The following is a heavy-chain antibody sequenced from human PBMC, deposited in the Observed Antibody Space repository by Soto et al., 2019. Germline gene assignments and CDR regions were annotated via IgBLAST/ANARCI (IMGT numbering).Heavy chain of an antibody. Sequence: ASVKVSCKASGYTFTSYDINWVRQATGQGLEWMGWMNPNSGNTGYAQKFQGRVTMTRNTSISTAYMELSSLRSEDTAVYYCARGLTLRYFDWLSKYNWFDYWGQGTLVTVSS. CDR3: ARGLTLRYFDWLSKYNWFDY. V-gene: IGHV1-8*01. J-gene: IGHJ4*02. D-gene: IGHD3-9*01. CDR2: MNPNSGNT. CDR1: GYTFTSYD.